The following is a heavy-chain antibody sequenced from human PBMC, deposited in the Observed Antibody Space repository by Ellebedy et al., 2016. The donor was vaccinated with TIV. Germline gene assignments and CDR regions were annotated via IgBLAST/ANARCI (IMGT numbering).Heavy chain of an antibody. D-gene: IGHD5-24*01. V-gene: IGHV1-46*01. J-gene: IGHJ5*02. CDR2: INSSGWST. CDR1: GYTFTTYY. CDR3: ARAVTGSRDGYQSGTFDP. Sequence: ASVKVSXXASGYTFTTYYMHWVRQAPGQGLEWMGIINSSGWSTSYAQKFQGRVTMTRDTSTSTVYMELSSLRSEDTAVYYCARAVTGSRDGYQSGTFDPWGQGTLVTVSS.